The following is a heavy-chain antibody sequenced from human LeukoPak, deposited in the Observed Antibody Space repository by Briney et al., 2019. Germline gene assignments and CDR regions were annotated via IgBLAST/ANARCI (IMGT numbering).Heavy chain of an antibody. Sequence: PSETLSLTRTVSGGSISTYYWNWIRQPPGKGLEWIGYIYYSGSTNYNPSLKSRVTISVDTSKNQFSLNLTSVTAADTAVYYCARGGIRQTFDNWGQGTLVTVSS. CDR1: GGSISTYY. CDR2: IYYSGST. J-gene: IGHJ4*02. D-gene: IGHD3-3*02. CDR3: ARGGIRQTFDN. V-gene: IGHV4-59*01.